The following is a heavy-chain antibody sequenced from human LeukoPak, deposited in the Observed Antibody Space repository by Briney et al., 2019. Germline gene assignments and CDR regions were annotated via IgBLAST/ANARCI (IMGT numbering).Heavy chain of an antibody. CDR2: IYHSGST. V-gene: IGHV4-59*12. CDR3: ARDSIAVAGTDAFDI. CDR1: GGSISSYY. D-gene: IGHD6-19*01. Sequence: PSETLSLTCTVSGGSISSYYWSWIRQPPGKGLEWIGYIYHSGSTYYNPSLKSRVTISVDRSKNQFSLKLSSVTAADTAVYYCARDSIAVAGTDAFDIWGQGTMVTVSS. J-gene: IGHJ3*02.